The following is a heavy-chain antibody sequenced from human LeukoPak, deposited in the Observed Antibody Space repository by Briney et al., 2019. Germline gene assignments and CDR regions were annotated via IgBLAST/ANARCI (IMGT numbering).Heavy chain of an antibody. V-gene: IGHV1-8*01. Sequence: ASVKVSCKASGYTFTSYDINWVRQATGLGLEWMGWMNPNSGNTGYAQKFQGRVTMTRNTSISTAYMELSSLRSEDTAVYYCARGLPGGYCSGDSCYSAGYYFDYWGQGTLVTVSS. CDR2: MNPNSGNT. D-gene: IGHD2-15*01. CDR1: GYTFTSYD. J-gene: IGHJ4*02. CDR3: ARGLPGGYCSGDSCYSAGYYFDY.